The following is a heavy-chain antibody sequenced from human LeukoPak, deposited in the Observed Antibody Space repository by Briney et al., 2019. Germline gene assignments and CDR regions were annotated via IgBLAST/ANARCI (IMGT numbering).Heavy chain of an antibody. V-gene: IGHV1-18*01. CDR3: ARDQSGYPGCFDY. Sequence: ASVKVSCKASGYTFTSYGISWVRQAPGQGLEWMGWISAYNGNTNYAQKLQGRVTMTTDTSTSTAYIELRSLRSDDTAVYYCARDQSGYPGCFDYWGQGTLVTVSS. J-gene: IGHJ4*02. D-gene: IGHD5-12*01. CDR2: ISAYNGNT. CDR1: GYTFTSYG.